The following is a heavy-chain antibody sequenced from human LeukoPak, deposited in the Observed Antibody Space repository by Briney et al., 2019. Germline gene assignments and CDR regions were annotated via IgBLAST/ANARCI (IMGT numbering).Heavy chain of an antibody. CDR1: GYTFINHG. CDR2: VSAYNGKV. J-gene: IGHJ6*03. D-gene: IGHD3-9*01. V-gene: IGHV1-18*01. Sequence: ASVKVSCKASGYTFINHGISWVRQAPGQGLEWMAWVSAYNGKVNYAQKLQGRVTLTTDTSTGTAYMELRSLTSDDTAVYYCARDHHDILTGYYSNYYNYYYMDVWGKGTTVTVSS. CDR3: ARDHHDILTGYYSNYYNYYYMDV.